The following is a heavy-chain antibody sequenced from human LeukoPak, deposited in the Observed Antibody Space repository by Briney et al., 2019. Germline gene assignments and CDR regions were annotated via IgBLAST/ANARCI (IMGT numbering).Heavy chain of an antibody. CDR2: INPSGGST. V-gene: IGHV1-46*01. D-gene: IGHD6-13*01. J-gene: IGHJ4*02. CDR1: GYTFTDSY. Sequence: ASVKVSCKASGYTFTDSYMHWVRQAPGQGLEWMGIINPSGGSTSYAQKFQGRVTMTRDTSTSTVYMELSSLRSEDTAVYYCARADSSSFSGWTFWGQGTLVTVSS. CDR3: ARADSSSFSGWTF.